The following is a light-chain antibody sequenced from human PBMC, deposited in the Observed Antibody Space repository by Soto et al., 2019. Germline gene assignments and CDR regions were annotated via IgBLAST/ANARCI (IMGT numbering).Light chain of an antibody. J-gene: IGLJ3*02. V-gene: IGLV1-40*01. CDR2: ANN. CDR1: SSNIGAGFD. CDR3: QSFDTSLSNWV. Sequence: QSVLTQPPSVSGAPGQRVTISCTGSSSNIGAGFDVHWYQQLPGTAPKLLISANNNRPSGVPDRFSGSKSAITGSLAITGLQAEDEADYFCQSFDTSLSNWVFGGGTKLTVL.